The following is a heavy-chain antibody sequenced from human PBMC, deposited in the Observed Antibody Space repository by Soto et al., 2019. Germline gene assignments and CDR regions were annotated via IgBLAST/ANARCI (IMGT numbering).Heavy chain of an antibody. V-gene: IGHV3-23*01. CDR3: AKGVGATKGPFDY. CDR1: GFTFDSYA. J-gene: IGHJ4*02. Sequence: EVQLLESGGGLVQPGESLRLSCAASGFTFDSYAMTWVRQAPGKGLEWVSGISGSGGTTYNADSVKGRFTISRDNSKNTLYLQMNSLSTEGTAVYYCAKGVGATKGPFDYWGQGTLVTVSS. D-gene: IGHD1-26*01. CDR2: ISGSGGTT.